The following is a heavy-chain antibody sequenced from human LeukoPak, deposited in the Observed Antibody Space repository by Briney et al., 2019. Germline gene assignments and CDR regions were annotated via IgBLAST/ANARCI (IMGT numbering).Heavy chain of an antibody. CDR1: GITFNDAW. Sequence: GGSLRLSCVASGITFNDAWMNWVRQAPGKGLEWLGHIKSKTDGETTDYATPVKGRFTISRDDSTNTVFLQMNSLETEDTAVYYCATPPGYWGSAPFDYWGQETVVTVSS. CDR2: IKSKTDGETT. CDR3: ATPPGYWGSAPFDY. D-gene: IGHD7-27*01. V-gene: IGHV3-15*01. J-gene: IGHJ4*02.